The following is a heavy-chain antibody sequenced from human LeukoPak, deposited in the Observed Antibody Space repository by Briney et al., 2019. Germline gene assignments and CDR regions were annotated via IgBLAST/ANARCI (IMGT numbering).Heavy chain of an antibody. J-gene: IGHJ5*02. CDR1: GYTFTSYD. CDR2: MNPNSGNT. CDR3: ARGTEWLRFWYH. V-gene: IGHV1-8*01. Sequence: ASVKVSCKASGYTFTSYDINWVRQATGQGLEWMGWMNPNSGNTGYAQKFQGRVTMTRNTSISTAYMELSSLRSEDTAVYYCARGTEWLRFWYHWGQRTLVTVSS. D-gene: IGHD5-12*01.